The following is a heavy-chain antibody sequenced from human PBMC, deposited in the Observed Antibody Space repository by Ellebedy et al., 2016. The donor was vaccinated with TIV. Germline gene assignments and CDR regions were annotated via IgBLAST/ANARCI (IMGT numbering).Heavy chain of an antibody. Sequence: GESLKISCAASGFTFSGYGMHWVRQAPGKGLVWVSRINSDGSSTSLADSVKGRFTVSRDNAKNTLFLQINSLRVDDTAVYYCATTSHNYDFRRESYQGTSGYFAYWGQGALVTVSS. CDR2: INSDGSST. CDR3: ATTSHNYDFRRESYQGTSGYFAY. J-gene: IGHJ4*02. V-gene: IGHV3-74*01. D-gene: IGHD3-3*01. CDR1: GFTFSGYG.